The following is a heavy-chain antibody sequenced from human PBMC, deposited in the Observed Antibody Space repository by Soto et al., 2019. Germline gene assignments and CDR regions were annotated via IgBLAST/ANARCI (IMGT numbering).Heavy chain of an antibody. CDR2: ISYDGSNK. J-gene: IGHJ3*02. CDR3: ARGRVGWLQYAGDAFDI. Sequence: GGSLRLSCAAPGFTFSSYSLHWVRQAPGKGLEWVAVISYDGSNKYYADSVKGRFTISRDNSKNTLYLQMNSLRAEDTAVYYCARGRVGWLQYAGDAFDIWGQGTMVTVSS. V-gene: IGHV3-30-3*01. CDR1: GFTFSSYS. D-gene: IGHD5-12*01.